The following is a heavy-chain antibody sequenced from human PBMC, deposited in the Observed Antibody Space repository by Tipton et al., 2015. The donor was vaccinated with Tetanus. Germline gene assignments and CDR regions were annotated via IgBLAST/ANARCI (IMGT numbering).Heavy chain of an antibody. V-gene: IGHV3-23*01. CDR3: AREADCSGGSCFSGDFDN. CDR1: GITFSSYD. Sequence: SLRLSCAASGITFSSYDMSWVRQAPGKGLEWVSGISGSGGSTYYADSVKGRFTTSRDNSKNTMYLQMNSLRVEDTAVYYCAREADCSGGSCFSGDFDNWGQGTQVTVSS. CDR2: ISGSGGST. J-gene: IGHJ4*02. D-gene: IGHD2-15*01.